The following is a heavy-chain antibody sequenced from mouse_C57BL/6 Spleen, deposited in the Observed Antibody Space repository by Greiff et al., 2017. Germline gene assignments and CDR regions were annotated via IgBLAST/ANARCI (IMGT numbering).Heavy chain of an antibody. Sequence: VQLQQSGAELVRPGASVKLSCTASGFNIKDDYMHWVKQRPEQGLEWIGWIDPENGDTEYASKFQGKATITADTSSNTADLQLSSLTSEDTAVYYCTTRIQITTVVGGYYFDYWGQGTTLTVSS. J-gene: IGHJ2*01. D-gene: IGHD1-1*01. CDR2: IDPENGDT. CDR1: GFNIKDDY. V-gene: IGHV14-4*01. CDR3: TTRIQITTVVGGYYFDY.